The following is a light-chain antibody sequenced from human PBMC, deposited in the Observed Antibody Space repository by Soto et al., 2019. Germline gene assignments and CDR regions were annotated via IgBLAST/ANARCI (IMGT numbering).Light chain of an antibody. Sequence: QSALTQPASVSGSPGQSITISCTGTSSDVGGYNYVSWYQQHPGKAPKLMIYDVSDRPSGVSNRFSGSKSGNTASLTISGRQAEDEADYYCSSYTSGSTLEVFGTGTKVTVL. CDR3: SSYTSGSTLEV. CDR2: DVS. CDR1: SSDVGGYNY. V-gene: IGLV2-14*01. J-gene: IGLJ1*01.